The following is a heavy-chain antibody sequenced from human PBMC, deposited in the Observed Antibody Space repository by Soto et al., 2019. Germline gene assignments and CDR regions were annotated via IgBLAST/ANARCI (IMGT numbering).Heavy chain of an antibody. Sequence: GASVKVSCKASGGTFSSYAISWVRQAPGQGLEWMGGIIPIFGTANYAQKFQGRVTITADESTSTAYMELSSLRSEDTAVYYCARGKLRGVDIVATTIAAPRLFDYWGQGTLVTVSS. CDR3: ARGKLRGVDIVATTIAAPRLFDY. CDR1: GGTFSSYA. J-gene: IGHJ4*02. D-gene: IGHD5-12*01. CDR2: IIPIFGTA. V-gene: IGHV1-69*13.